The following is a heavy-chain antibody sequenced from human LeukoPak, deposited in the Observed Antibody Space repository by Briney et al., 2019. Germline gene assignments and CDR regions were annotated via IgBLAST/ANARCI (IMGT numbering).Heavy chain of an antibody. D-gene: IGHD3-3*01. CDR1: GYTFTSYG. CDR3: AREYRVRDFWSGYYVAFDY. J-gene: IGHJ4*02. Sequence: ASVKVSCKASGYTFTSYGISWVRQAPGQGLEWMGWISAYNGNTSYAQKLQGRVTMTTDTSTSTAYMELRSLRSDDTAVYYCAREYRVRDFWSGYYVAFDYWGQGTLVTVSS. V-gene: IGHV1-18*01. CDR2: ISAYNGNT.